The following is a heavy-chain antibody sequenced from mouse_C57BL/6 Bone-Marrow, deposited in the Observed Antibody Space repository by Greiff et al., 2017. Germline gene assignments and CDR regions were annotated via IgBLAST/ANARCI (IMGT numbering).Heavy chain of an antibody. V-gene: IGHV1-15*01. CDR2: IDPATGGT. J-gene: IGHJ1*03. CDR3: TIYGSRLGYFDV. D-gene: IGHD1-1*01. Sequence: QVQLQQSGAELVRPGASVTLSCKASGYTFTDYEMHWVKQTPLHGLEWIGAIDPATGGTAYNQKFKGKAILPAAKSSSTAYMELRSLTSEDSADYYGTIYGSRLGYFDVWGTGTTVTVSS. CDR1: GYTFTDYE.